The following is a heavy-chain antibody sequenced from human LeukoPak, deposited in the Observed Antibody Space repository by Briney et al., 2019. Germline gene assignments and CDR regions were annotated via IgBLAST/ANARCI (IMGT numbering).Heavy chain of an antibody. CDR1: GFSFSDHA. Sequence: GESLRLSCAVSGFSFSDHAINWVRQAPGKGLEWVSALSVSGGGTYYADSVKGRFSISRDNLNSVVYLQMYRMRLEDTAMYFCAKVRRNGNDWDAFDVWGQGTMVTVSS. CDR3: AKVRRNGNDWDAFDV. J-gene: IGHJ3*01. V-gene: IGHV3-23*01. CDR2: LSVSGGGT. D-gene: IGHD5-12*01.